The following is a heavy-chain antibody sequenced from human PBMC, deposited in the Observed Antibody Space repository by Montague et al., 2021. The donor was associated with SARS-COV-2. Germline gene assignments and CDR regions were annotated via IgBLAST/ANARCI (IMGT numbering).Heavy chain of an antibody. D-gene: IGHD3-10*02. V-gene: IGHV3-9*01. Sequence: SLRLSCAASGFTFGDYAMHWVRQAPGKGLEWVSGISWNSGSIGYADSVKGRFTISRDNAKNSLYLQMNSLRAEDTALYYCAKDKGSGLSGLFAEFFDYWGQGTLVTVSS. CDR3: AKDKGSGLSGLFAEFFDY. CDR1: GFTFGDYA. J-gene: IGHJ4*02. CDR2: ISWNSGSI.